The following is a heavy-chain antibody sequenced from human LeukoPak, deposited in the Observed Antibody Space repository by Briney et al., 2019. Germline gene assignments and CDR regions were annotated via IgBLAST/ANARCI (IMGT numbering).Heavy chain of an antibody. CDR3: ARVISSFYAFDI. CDR2: ICYSGST. Sequence: PSETLSLTCTVSGGSISSYYWSWIRQPPGKGLEWIGYICYSGSTNYNPSLKSRVTISVDTSKNQFSLKLSSVTAADTAVYYCARVISSFYAFDIWGQGTMVTVSS. CDR1: GGSISSYY. J-gene: IGHJ3*02. D-gene: IGHD2-2*01. V-gene: IGHV4-59*01.